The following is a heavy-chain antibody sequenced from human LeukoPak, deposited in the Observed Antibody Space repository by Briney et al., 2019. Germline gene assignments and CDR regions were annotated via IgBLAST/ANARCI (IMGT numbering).Heavy chain of an antibody. V-gene: IGHV4-61*02. Sequence: PSETLSLTCTVSGGSISSATYYWSWIRQPAGKGLEWIGRIYTSGSTNYNPSLKSRITISVDTSKNQFSLKLSSVTAADTAVYYCARLSTVTTSFDYWGQGTLVTVSS. CDR1: GGSISSATYY. CDR2: IYTSGST. CDR3: ARLSTVTTSFDY. D-gene: IGHD4-17*01. J-gene: IGHJ4*02.